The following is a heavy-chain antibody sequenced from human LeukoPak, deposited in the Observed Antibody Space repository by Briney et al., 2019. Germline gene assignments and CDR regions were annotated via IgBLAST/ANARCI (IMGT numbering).Heavy chain of an antibody. CDR1: GSTFTSYG. V-gene: IGHV1-18*01. J-gene: IGHJ4*02. CDR3: ARDKRVGATPIDY. CDR2: ISAYNGNT. D-gene: IGHD1-26*01. Sequence: ASVTVSCNASGSTFTSYGISWVRLAQGQGQEREGWISAYNGNTNYAKKLQGRVTMTTDTSTSTAYMELRSLRSDDTAVYYCARDKRVGATPIDYWGQGTLVTVSS.